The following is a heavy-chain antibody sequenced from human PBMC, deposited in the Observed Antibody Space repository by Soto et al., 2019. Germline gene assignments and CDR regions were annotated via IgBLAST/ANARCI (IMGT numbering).Heavy chain of an antibody. CDR3: AKALSPNCAGTSCPYGMDV. J-gene: IGHJ6*02. CDR2: FSGSRGKT. D-gene: IGHD2-15*01. CDR1: GFTISDYG. V-gene: IGHV3-23*01. Sequence: GGSLRLSXAVSGFTISDYGVTWVRQPPGKGLYWVSGFSGSRGKTFYADSVRGRFTISRDSSKNTLYLQMNSLRAEDTAVYYCAKALSPNCAGTSCPYGMDVWGQGTTVTVSS.